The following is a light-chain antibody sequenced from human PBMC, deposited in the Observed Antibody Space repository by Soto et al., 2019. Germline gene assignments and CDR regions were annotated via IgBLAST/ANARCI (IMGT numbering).Light chain of an antibody. CDR1: SSDVGSYNL. J-gene: IGLJ2*01. CDR3: CSYTGSSTL. V-gene: IGLV2-23*01. CDR2: EGS. Sequence: QSALTQPASVSGSPGQSITISCTGTSSDVGSYNLVSWYQQHPGKAPKLMIYEGSKRPSGLSNRFSGSKSGNTASLTISGLQAEDEADYYCCSYTGSSTLFGGGTKLTVL.